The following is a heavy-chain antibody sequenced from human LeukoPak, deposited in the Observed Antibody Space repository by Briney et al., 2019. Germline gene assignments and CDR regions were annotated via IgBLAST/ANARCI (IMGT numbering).Heavy chain of an antibody. Sequence: GGSLRLSCAASGFTFSNAWMSWVRQAPGKGLEWVGRIKSKTDGGTTDYAAPVKGRFTISRGDSKNTLYLQMNSLKTEDTAVYYCTTDLGLDYDFWSGYYQTDYWGQGTLVTVSS. CDR3: TTDLGLDYDFWSGYYQTDY. J-gene: IGHJ4*02. CDR2: IKSKTDGGTT. V-gene: IGHV3-15*01. CDR1: GFTFSNAW. D-gene: IGHD3-3*01.